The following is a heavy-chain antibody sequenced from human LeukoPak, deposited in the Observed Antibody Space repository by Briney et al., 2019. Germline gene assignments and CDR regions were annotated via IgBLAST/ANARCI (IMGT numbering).Heavy chain of an antibody. CDR1: GFTFSSYA. Sequence: GGSLRLSCAASGFTFSSYAMSWVRQAPGKGAEWVSAISNSGSTNYADSVKGRFTISRDNSKNTLYLQMNSLRAELTAVYYCANCFGPRSGYFENWGQGTLVTVSS. V-gene: IGHV3-23*01. CDR2: ISNSGST. D-gene: IGHD3-10*01. J-gene: IGHJ4*02. CDR3: ANCFGPRSGYFEN.